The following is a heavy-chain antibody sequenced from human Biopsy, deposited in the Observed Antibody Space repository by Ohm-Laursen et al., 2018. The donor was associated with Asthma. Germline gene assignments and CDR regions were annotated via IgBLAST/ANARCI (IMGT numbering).Heavy chain of an antibody. CDR3: SKERYYDFWSGYPI. CDR1: GFSFNSYG. J-gene: IGHJ3*02. V-gene: IGHV3-30*18. D-gene: IGHD3-3*01. CDR2: MSFDGRQT. Sequence: SLRLSCAASGFSFNSYGMHWVRQAPGKGLEWVAVMSFDGRQTYYADSVKGRFTISRDNSKNTLYLQMNSLRAEDTAVYYWSKERYYDFWSGYPIWGQGTMVTVSS.